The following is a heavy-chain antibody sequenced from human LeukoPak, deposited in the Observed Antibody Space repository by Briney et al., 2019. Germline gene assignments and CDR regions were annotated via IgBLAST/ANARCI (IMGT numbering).Heavy chain of an antibody. CDR3: ARGYDTTGQGSWFDP. CDR1: GFTFSSYW. J-gene: IGHJ5*02. CDR2: IKQDGSEK. Sequence: GGSLRLSCAASGFTFSSYWMSWVRQAPGKGLEWVANIKQDGSEKYYVDSVKGRFTISRDNAKNPLYLQMNSLRAEDTAVYYCARGYDTTGQGSWFDPWGQGTLVTVSS. D-gene: IGHD3-3*01. V-gene: IGHV3-7*04.